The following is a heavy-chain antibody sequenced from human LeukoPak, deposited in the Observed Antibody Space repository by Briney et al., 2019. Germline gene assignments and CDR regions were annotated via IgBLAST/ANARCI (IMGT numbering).Heavy chain of an antibody. J-gene: IGHJ4*02. V-gene: IGHV4-59*12. CDR1: GGSISSYY. D-gene: IGHD3-16*01. CDR2: IYYSGHT. Sequence: SETLSLTCTVSGGSISSYYWSWIRQPPGKGLECIGYIYYSGHTNYNPSLKSRVTISIDTSKNQFSLRLSSVTAADTAVYYCARLPRGGGYGFDYWGQGTLVTVSS. CDR3: ARLPRGGGYGFDY.